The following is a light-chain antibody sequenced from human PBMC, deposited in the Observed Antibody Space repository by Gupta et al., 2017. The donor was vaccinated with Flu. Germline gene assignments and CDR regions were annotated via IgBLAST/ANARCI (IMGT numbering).Light chain of an antibody. CDR1: NIGVKS. CDR2: DEN. J-gene: IGLJ3*02. V-gene: IGLV3-21*02. CDR3: QVWDTSNDQRV. Sequence: SYVLTQPPSVSVAPGQTARITCGGNNIGVKSVHWYQQKPGQAPVLVVYDENDRPSGIPERFSGSNSGNTATLTISRAAAGDEADYYCQVWDTSNDQRVFGGGTKLTVL.